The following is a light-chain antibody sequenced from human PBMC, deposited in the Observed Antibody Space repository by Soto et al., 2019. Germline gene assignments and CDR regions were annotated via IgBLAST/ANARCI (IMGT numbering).Light chain of an antibody. J-gene: IGKJ1*01. CDR1: QSVSSN. CDR2: GAS. V-gene: IGKV3-15*01. CDR3: QQYKNWPRT. Sequence: ETVMTQSAATLSVSPGERATLSCRASQSVSSNLAWYQQKPGQAPRLLIYGASTRVTGIPARFSDSGSGTEFTLTISSLQSEDFAVYYCQQYKNWPRTFGQGTKVEIK.